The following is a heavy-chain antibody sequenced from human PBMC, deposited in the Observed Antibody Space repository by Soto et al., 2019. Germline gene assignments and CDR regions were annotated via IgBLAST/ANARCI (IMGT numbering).Heavy chain of an antibody. CDR1: GGPFSGVY. CDR2: VNHRGSA. V-gene: IGHV4-34*01. D-gene: IGHD3-22*01. J-gene: IGHJ5*02. Sequence: SETLSLTCAVSGGPFSGVYWSWIRQPPGKGLEWIGGVNHRGSANYNPSLESRVTMSVDTSKNQFSLKLTSVTAADSAVYYCARVGPWVPYYYDSSPYTFENWFDPWGQGTLVTVSS. CDR3: ARVGPWVPYYYDSSPYTFENWFDP.